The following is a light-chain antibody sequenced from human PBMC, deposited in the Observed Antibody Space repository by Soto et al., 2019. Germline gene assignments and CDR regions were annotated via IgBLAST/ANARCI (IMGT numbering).Light chain of an antibody. V-gene: IGKV1-5*03. Sequence: DIHMTQSPSSLSASVGHRVTMICRASQSISSWLAWYQQKKGKAPKLLIYKASSLESGVPSRFSGSGYGTEFNLTISSLQTDDFATYDCQQYNSYSRTFGQGTQVDIK. CDR2: KAS. J-gene: IGKJ1*01. CDR3: QQYNSYSRT. CDR1: QSISSW.